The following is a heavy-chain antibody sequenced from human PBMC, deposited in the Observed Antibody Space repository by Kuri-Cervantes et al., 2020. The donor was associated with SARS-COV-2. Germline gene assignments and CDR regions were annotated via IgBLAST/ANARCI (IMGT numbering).Heavy chain of an antibody. Sequence: ASVKVSCKASGGTFSSYAISWVRQAPGQGLEWMGWINPNSGGTNYAQKFQGRVTMTRNTSISTAYMELSSLRSEDTAVYCCALESHSPYYMDVWGKGTTVTVSS. V-gene: IGHV1-8*02. CDR2: INPNSGGT. CDR3: ALESHSPYYMDV. D-gene: IGHD3-3*01. CDR1: GGTFSSYA. J-gene: IGHJ6*03.